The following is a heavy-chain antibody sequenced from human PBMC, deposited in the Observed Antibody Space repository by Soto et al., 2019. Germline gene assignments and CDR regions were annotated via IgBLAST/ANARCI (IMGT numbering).Heavy chain of an antibody. V-gene: IGHV3-9*01. Sequence: EVQLVEFGGGVVHPGRSLRLSCVGAGFNFDDHVMHWVRQAPGKGLEWVGHINWDGYSIGYGGSVRGRFTISRDNAKNTLYLQMNSLRREDTALYFCARSWSGSTSGRVDVWGQGTTVTVSS. CDR2: INWDGYSI. D-gene: IGHD3-3*01. CDR3: ARSWSGSTSGRVDV. J-gene: IGHJ6*02. CDR1: GFNFDDHV.